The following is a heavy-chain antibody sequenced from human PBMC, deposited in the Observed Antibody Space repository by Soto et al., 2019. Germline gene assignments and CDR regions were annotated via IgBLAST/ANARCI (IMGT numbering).Heavy chain of an antibody. Sequence: QVQLQQWGAGLLKPSDTLSLTCAVYGGSFSGHDWSWIRQPPGKGLEWIGDINHSGSSNYNPSLKSRVTISVYPSTNQFSLKLSSVTAADTAVYCCARVTIFGVVKARVPFGYCGEVPLVTVSA. J-gene: IGHJ4*02. V-gene: IGHV4-34*01. CDR3: ARVTIFGVVKARVPFGY. D-gene: IGHD3-3*01. CDR2: INHSGSS. CDR1: GGSFSGHD.